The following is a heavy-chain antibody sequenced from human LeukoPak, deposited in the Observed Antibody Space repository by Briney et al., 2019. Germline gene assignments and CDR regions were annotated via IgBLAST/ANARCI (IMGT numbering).Heavy chain of an antibody. J-gene: IGHJ4*02. V-gene: IGHV1-2*02. CDR1: GYTFTGYY. Sequence: GASVKVSCKASGYTFTGYYMHWVRQAPGQGLEWMGWINPNSGGTNYAQKFQGRVTMTRDTSISTAYMELSSLRSDDTAVYYCARGAPGSYCSGGSCPYFDYWGQGALVAVSS. D-gene: IGHD2-15*01. CDR2: INPNSGGT. CDR3: ARGAPGSYCSGGSCPYFDY.